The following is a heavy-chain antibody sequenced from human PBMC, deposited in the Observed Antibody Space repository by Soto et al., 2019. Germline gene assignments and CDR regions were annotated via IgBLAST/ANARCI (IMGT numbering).Heavy chain of an antibody. CDR3: ARETTDDIVVVPAATRGV. CDR1: GGTLSSYA. D-gene: IGHD2-2*01. Sequence: SVKVSCKASGGTLSSYAISWVRQAPGQGLEWMGGIIPIFGTANYAQKFQGRVTITADESTSTAYMELSSLRSEDTAVYYCARETTDDIVVVPAATRGVWGQGTTVTVSS. CDR2: IIPIFGTA. V-gene: IGHV1-69*13. J-gene: IGHJ6*02.